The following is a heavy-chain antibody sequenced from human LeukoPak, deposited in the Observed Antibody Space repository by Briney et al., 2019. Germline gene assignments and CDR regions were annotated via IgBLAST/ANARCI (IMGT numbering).Heavy chain of an antibody. Sequence: GGSLRLSCAASGFTFSSHGMSWVRQAPGKGLEWVSTISGSGDNTYYADSVKGRFTISRDNAKSSLYLQMNRLRAEDTALYYCARDESPGDNNGWYDAFDIWGQGTMVTVSS. D-gene: IGHD6-19*01. CDR3: ARDESPGDNNGWYDAFDI. J-gene: IGHJ3*02. CDR1: GFTFSSHG. V-gene: IGHV3-23*01. CDR2: ISGSGDNT.